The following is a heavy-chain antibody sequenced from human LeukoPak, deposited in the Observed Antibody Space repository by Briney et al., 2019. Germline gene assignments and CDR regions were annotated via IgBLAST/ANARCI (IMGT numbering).Heavy chain of an antibody. Sequence: ASVKVSCKASGYTFTSYYMHWVRQAPGQGLEWMGLINPTGGSTGYAQKFQGRVTMTRDMSTSTDYMELSSLRSEDTAVYYCARSSIIAAAGPYYFDYWGQGTLVTVSS. CDR2: INPTGGST. CDR3: ARSSIIAAAGPYYFDY. V-gene: IGHV1-46*01. CDR1: GYTFTSYY. J-gene: IGHJ4*02. D-gene: IGHD6-13*01.